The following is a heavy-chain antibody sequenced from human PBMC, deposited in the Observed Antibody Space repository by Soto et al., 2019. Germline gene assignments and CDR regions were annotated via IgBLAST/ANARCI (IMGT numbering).Heavy chain of an antibody. D-gene: IGHD3-10*01. J-gene: IGHJ4*02. CDR2: IYYSGST. CDR3: AGGMVRGVITFDY. Sequence: TLSLTCTVSGGSISSSSYYWGWIRQPPGKGLEWIGSIYYSGSTYYNPSLKSRVTISVDTSKNQFSLKLSSVTAADTAVYYCAGGMVRGVITFDYWGQGTLVTVSS. V-gene: IGHV4-39*01. CDR1: GGSISSSSYY.